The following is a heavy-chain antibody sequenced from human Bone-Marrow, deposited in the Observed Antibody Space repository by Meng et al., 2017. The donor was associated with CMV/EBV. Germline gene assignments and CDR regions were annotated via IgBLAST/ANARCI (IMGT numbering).Heavy chain of an antibody. D-gene: IGHD3-3*01. CDR1: GYTFTGYY. Sequence: ASVKVSCKASGYTFTGYYMHWVRQAPGQGLEWMGWISAYNGNTNYAQKLQGRVTMTTDTSTSTAYMELRSLRSDDTAVYYCARDSITIFGVVTDYWGQGTLVTVYS. V-gene: IGHV1-18*04. J-gene: IGHJ4*02. CDR2: ISAYNGNT. CDR3: ARDSITIFGVVTDY.